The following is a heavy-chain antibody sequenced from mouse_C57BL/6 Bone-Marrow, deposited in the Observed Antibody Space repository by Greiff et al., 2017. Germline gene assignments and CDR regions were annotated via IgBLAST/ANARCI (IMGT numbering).Heavy chain of an antibody. CDR1: GYTFTSYW. CDR3: ARSELSWFAY. J-gene: IGHJ3*01. Sequence: VQLKQPGAELVKPGASVKLSCKASGYTFTSYWMHWVKQRPGQGLEWIGMIHPNSGSTNYNEKFKSKATLTVDKSSSTAYMQLSSLTSEDSAVYYCARSELSWFAYWGQGTLVTVSA. CDR2: IHPNSGST. V-gene: IGHV1-64*01.